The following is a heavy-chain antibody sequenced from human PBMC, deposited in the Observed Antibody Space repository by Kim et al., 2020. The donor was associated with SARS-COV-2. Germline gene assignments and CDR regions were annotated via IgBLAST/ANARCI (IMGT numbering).Heavy chain of an antibody. CDR1: GFTFSTHA. Sequence: GGSLRLSCAASGFTFSTHAMHWVRQAPGKVLEWVAAISYDGSNQYYADSVKGRFTVSRDNSQNTLSLQMNSLRAEDTALYYCAKDLDPHSTFMGVWGQGTTVTVSS. V-gene: IGHV3-30*18. J-gene: IGHJ6*02. CDR2: ISYDGSNQ. D-gene: IGHD2-2*01. CDR3: AKDLDPHSTFMGV.